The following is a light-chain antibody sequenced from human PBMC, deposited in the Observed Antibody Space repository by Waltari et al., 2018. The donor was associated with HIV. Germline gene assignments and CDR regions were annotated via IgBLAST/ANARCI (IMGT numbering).Light chain of an antibody. CDR3: QQHYDSPIT. Sequence: DIVMTQSPDSLAVSLGERATINCKSSQSVLYSSNNKNYLAWYQQKSGQPPKLLISWASTRESGVPDRFSGSGSGTDFTRTISSLQAEDVAVYYCQQHYDSPITFGQGTRLEIK. J-gene: IGKJ5*01. V-gene: IGKV4-1*01. CDR2: WAS. CDR1: QSVLYSSNNKNY.